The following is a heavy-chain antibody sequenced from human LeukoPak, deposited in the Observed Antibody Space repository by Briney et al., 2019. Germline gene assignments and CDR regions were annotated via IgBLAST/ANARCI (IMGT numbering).Heavy chain of an antibody. CDR1: GFTFSSYT. V-gene: IGHV3-23*01. D-gene: IGHD3-3*01. J-gene: IGHJ4*02. CDR3: AKTLWSGGYFDY. Sequence: PGGSLRLSCAASGFTFSSYTMSWVRQAPGKGLEWVSAISGSGDSTYYADSVKGRFTISRDNSKNTLYLQMNSLRAEDTAVYYCAKTLWSGGYFDYWGQGTLVTVSS. CDR2: ISGSGDST.